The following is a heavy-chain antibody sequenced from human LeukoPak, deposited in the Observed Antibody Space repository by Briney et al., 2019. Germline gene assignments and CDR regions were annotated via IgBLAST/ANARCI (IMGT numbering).Heavy chain of an antibody. D-gene: IGHD3-22*01. CDR1: GFTFSSYA. CDR3: ARVADYYESTGYYYVRYFDY. V-gene: IGHV3-23*01. CDR2: ISGSGGST. J-gene: IGHJ4*02. Sequence: GGSLRLSCAASGFTFSSYAMSWVRQAPGKGLEWVSAISGSGGSTYYADSLRGRFTISRDNAENSLYLQMNSLRAEDTAVYYCARVADYYESTGYYYVRYFDYWGQGTLVTVSS.